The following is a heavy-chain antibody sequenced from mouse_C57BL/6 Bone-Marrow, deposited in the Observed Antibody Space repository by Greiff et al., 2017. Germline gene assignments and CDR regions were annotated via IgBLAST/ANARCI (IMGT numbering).Heavy chain of an antibody. J-gene: IGHJ1*03. CDR3: AKNGSPWYFDV. CDR2: IWSGGST. Sequence: VKLMESGPGLVQPSQRLSITCTVSGFSLTSYGVHWVRQPPGKGLEWLGVIWSGGSTDYNAAFISRLSISKDNSKSQVFFKMNSLQADDTAIYYCAKNGSPWYFDVWGTGTTVTVSS. D-gene: IGHD1-1*01. CDR1: GFSLTSYG. V-gene: IGHV2-4*01.